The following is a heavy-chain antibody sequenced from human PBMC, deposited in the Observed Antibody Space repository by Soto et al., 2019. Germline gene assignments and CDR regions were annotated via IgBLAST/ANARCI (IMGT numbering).Heavy chain of an antibody. CDR3: ARYCSGGSCYLNWFDP. Sequence: SETLSLTCTVSGVSINNYYWTWIRQPPGKGLEWIGDIYYTGSTNYNPSLKSRVTISVDTSKNQFSLKLSSVTAADTAVYYCARYCSGGSCYLNWFDPWGQGTLVTVS. CDR2: IYYTGST. CDR1: GVSINNYY. D-gene: IGHD2-15*01. J-gene: IGHJ5*02. V-gene: IGHV4-59*08.